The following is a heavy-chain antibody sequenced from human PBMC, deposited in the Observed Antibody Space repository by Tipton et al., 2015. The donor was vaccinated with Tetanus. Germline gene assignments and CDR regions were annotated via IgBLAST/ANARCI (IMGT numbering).Heavy chain of an antibody. CDR3: ARLTCSSPSCYYYYYYYVDV. CDR1: GDSIRSEDYY. D-gene: IGHD2-2*01. CDR2: IYYSGST. J-gene: IGHJ6*03. Sequence: TLSLTCSVSGDSIRSEDYYWGWIRQSPGKGLERLGYIYYSGSTYNNPSLKSRVSISLDASKNQFSLSLNSVTAADSATYYCARLTCSSPSCYYYYYYYVDVWDTGTAVAVSS. V-gene: IGHV4-30-4*01.